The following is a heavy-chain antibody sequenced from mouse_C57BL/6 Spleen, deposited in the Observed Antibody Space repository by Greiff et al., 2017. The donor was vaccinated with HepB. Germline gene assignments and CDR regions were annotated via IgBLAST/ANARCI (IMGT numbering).Heavy chain of an antibody. CDR3: ARGSYGNWGYFDV. V-gene: IGHV1-53*01. D-gene: IGHD2-1*01. CDR1: GYTFTSYW. Sequence: QVQLQQPGTELVKPGASVKLSCKASGYTFTSYWMHWVKQRPGQGLEWIGNINPSNGGTNYNEKFKSKATLTVDKSSSTAYMQLSSLTSEDSAVYECARGSYGNWGYFDVWGTGTTVTVSS. J-gene: IGHJ1*03. CDR2: INPSNGGT.